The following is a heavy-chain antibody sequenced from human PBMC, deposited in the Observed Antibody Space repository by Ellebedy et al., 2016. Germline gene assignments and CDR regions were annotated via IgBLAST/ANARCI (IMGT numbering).Heavy chain of an antibody. D-gene: IGHD1-7*01. Sequence: SLKISXAASGFTFDDYAMHWVRQAPGKGLEWVSTIAWNSGRKVYADSVKGRFTISRDGAKNSLYLQMNNLRAEDTALYYCARDFSLNCDYLCFDFWGQGTLVTVSS. V-gene: IGHV3-9*01. J-gene: IGHJ4*02. CDR3: ARDFSLNCDYLCFDF. CDR2: IAWNSGRK. CDR1: GFTFDDYA.